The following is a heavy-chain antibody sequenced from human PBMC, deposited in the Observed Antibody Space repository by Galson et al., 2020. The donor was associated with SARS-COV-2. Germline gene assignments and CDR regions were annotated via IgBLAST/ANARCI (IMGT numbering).Heavy chain of an antibody. D-gene: IGHD3-16*01. CDR3: ARQNSVDKEMLGRDV. Sequence: KVSCKASGYTFSTYWIGWVRQMPGKGLEWMGIIYPGDSETRYSPSFQGQVTISADKSISTTYLQWSSLKASDTAMYYCARQNSVDKEMLGRDVWGQGTTVTVSS. J-gene: IGHJ6*02. CDR2: IYPGDSET. CDR1: GYTFSTYW. V-gene: IGHV5-51*01.